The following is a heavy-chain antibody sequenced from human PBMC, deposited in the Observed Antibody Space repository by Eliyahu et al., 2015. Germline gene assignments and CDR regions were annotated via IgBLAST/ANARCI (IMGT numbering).Heavy chain of an antibody. CDR3: VRGNYNFDY. J-gene: IGHJ4*02. CDR2: TYYRSKWYY. CDR1: GESVSSHGAS. D-gene: IGHD1-1*01. V-gene: IGHV6-1*01. Sequence: QGQLQQSGPGXVKPSQTXSLTXAXSGESVSSHGASWNWXRQSPSRGXEWLGRTYYRSKWYYEYAVSVQSRITVNPDTSKNQFSLQLNSVTPEDTAVYYCVRGNYNFDYWGQGIXVTVSS.